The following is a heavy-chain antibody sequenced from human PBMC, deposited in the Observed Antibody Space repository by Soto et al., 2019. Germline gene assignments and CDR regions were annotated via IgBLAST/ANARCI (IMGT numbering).Heavy chain of an antibody. Sequence: QVQLVQSGAEVRKSGASVNVSCKASGFTFTEYAMHWVRQAPGQRLEWMGWINAGTGDTRYSQTLQGRVTITRDTSASRVYMDLSSLRSEDTAVYYCARDYADISVAGIPLLAHWGQGSLVTVSS. CDR2: INAGTGDT. J-gene: IGHJ4*01. D-gene: IGHD6-19*01. CDR3: ARDYADISVAGIPLLAH. V-gene: IGHV1-3*01. CDR1: GFTFTEYA.